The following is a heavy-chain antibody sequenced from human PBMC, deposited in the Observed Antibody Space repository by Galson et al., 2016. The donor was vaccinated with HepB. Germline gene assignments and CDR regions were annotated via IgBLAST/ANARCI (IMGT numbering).Heavy chain of an antibody. CDR1: GFTFSDYY. CDR3: TSLTIFGVVTNY. V-gene: IGHV3-73*01. Sequence: SLRLSCAASGFTFSDYYMNWVRQASGKGLEWVGRIRSKANNYATAYAASVKGRFTISRDDSKNTAYLQMNSLKTEDTAVYYCTSLTIFGVVTNYWGQGTLVTVSS. CDR2: IRSKANNYAT. D-gene: IGHD3-3*01. J-gene: IGHJ4*02.